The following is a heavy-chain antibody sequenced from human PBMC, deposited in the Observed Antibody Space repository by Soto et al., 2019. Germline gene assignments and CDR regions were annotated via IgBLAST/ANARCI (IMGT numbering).Heavy chain of an antibody. Sequence: EVQLVESGGGLVQPGGSLRLSCVASGFTVSSNYMSWVRQAPGKGLEWVSVIYSGGGTYYADSVKGRFTISRDNSKNTLYLQMNSLRVEDTAVYYCARPIPTAGGNYWGQGTLVTVSS. J-gene: IGHJ4*02. CDR2: IYSGGGT. CDR3: ARPIPTAGGNY. D-gene: IGHD2-2*01. V-gene: IGHV3-66*04. CDR1: GFTVSSNY.